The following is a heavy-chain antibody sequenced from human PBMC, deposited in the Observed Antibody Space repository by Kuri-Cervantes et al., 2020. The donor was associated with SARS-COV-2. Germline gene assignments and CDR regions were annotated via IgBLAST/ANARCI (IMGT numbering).Heavy chain of an antibody. CDR2: MNPNSGNT. J-gene: IGHJ4*02. Sequence: ASVKVSCKASGYTFTSYDINWVRQATGQGLEWMGWMNPNSGNTGYAQKFQGRVTMTTDPSTSTAYMELRSLRSDDTAVYYCARDKGWELEMGFDYWGQGTLVAVSS. CDR1: GYTFTSYD. D-gene: IGHD1-26*01. CDR3: ARDKGWELEMGFDY. V-gene: IGHV1-8*02.